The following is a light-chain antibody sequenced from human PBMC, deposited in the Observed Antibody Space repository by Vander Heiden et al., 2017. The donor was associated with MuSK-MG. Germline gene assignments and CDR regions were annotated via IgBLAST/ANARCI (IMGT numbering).Light chain of an antibody. CDR3: QQDDSTLWT. Sequence: DIVMTQYPDSLAVSLGERATINCKSSQSVLYSSNNKNDLAWYQQKPGQPPKLLIYWASTRESGVPDRFSGSGSGTDFTLTISSLQAEDVAVYYCQQDDSTLWTFGQGTKVEIK. V-gene: IGKV4-1*01. CDR1: QSVLYSSNNKND. J-gene: IGKJ1*01. CDR2: WAS.